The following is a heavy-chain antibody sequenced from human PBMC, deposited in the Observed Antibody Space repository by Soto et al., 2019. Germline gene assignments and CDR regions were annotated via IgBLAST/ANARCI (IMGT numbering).Heavy chain of an antibody. D-gene: IGHD2-15*01. J-gene: IGHJ6*02. Sequence: PGGSLRLSCAASGFTFSSYGMHWVRQAPGKGLEWVAVIWYDGSNKYYADSVKGRFTISRDNSKNTLYLQMNSLRAEDTAVYYCARVYNIVGSYYYYGMDVWGQGTTVTVSS. CDR1: GFTFSSYG. V-gene: IGHV3-33*01. CDR3: ARVYNIVGSYYYYGMDV. CDR2: IWYDGSNK.